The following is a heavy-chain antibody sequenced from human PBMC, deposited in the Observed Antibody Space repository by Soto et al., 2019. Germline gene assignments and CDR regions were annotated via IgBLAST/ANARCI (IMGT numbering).Heavy chain of an antibody. CDR1: GLTCISQ. CDR2: ISHDGTNK. V-gene: IGHV3-30*18. CDR3: SKDEYYYSRSGYYIFDS. Sequence: FLSHLCKICGLTCISQFMHLVSKATGKGLEWVAAISHDGTNKNYGDSVKGRFTISRDNSKKTLYLQMNSLRPEDTALYFCSKDEYYYSRSGYYIFDSLGQGTLVPVSS. J-gene: IGHJ4*02. D-gene: IGHD3-22*01.